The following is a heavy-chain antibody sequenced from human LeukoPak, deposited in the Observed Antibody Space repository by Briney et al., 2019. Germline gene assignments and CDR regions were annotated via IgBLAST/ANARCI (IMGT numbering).Heavy chain of an antibody. J-gene: IGHJ5*02. CDR1: GGSISSYY. CDR3: AREGITRDTAMVRGGNNWFDP. V-gene: IGHV4-59*01. Sequence: SETLSLTCTVSGGSISSYYWSWLRQPPGKGLEWIGYIYYSGSTNYNPSLKSRVTISVDTSKNQFSLKLSSVTAADTAVYYCAREGITRDTAMVRGGNNWFDPWGQGTLVTVSS. D-gene: IGHD5-18*01. CDR2: IYYSGST.